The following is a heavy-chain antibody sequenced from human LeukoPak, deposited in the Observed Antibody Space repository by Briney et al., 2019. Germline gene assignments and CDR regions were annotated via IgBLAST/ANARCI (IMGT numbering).Heavy chain of an antibody. CDR3: ARGWLGDMVV. CDR2: INWNGGST. CDR1: GFTFDDYG. D-gene: IGHD3-22*01. V-gene: IGHV3-20*01. Sequence: GGSLRLSCAASGFTFDDYGMSWVRQAPGKGLEWVSGINWNGGSTGYADSVKGRFTISRDNPKNSLYLQMNSSRADDTALYHCARGWLGDMVVWGKRTTVPLSP. J-gene: IGHJ6*04.